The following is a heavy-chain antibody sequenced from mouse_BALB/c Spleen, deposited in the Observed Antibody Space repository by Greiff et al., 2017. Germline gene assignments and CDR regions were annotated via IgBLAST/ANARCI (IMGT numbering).Heavy chain of an antibody. V-gene: IGHV1S81*02. CDR3: TRAGNRRDYGKLRGAMDY. CDR2: INPSNGGT. D-gene: IGHD2-1*01. J-gene: IGHJ4*01. CDR1: GYTFTSYY. Sequence: QVQLQQSGAELVKPGASVKLSCKASGYTFTSYYMYWVKQRPGQGLEWIGEINPSNGGTNFNEKFKSKATLTVDKSSSTVYMQLSSLTSEDSAVYYCTRAGNRRDYGKLRGAMDYWGQGTSVTVSA.